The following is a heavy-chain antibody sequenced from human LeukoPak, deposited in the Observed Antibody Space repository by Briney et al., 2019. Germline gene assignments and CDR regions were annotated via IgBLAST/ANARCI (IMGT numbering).Heavy chain of an antibody. J-gene: IGHJ4*02. Sequence: PGGSLRLSCAASGFTFSSYWMHWVRQAPGKGLVWVSRINSDGSSTSYADSVKGRFTISRDNAKNTLYLQMNSLRAEDTAVYYCAKDFRTVAFDYWGQGTLVTVSS. D-gene: IGHD4-23*01. CDR1: GFTFSSYW. CDR2: INSDGSST. V-gene: IGHV3-74*01. CDR3: AKDFRTVAFDY.